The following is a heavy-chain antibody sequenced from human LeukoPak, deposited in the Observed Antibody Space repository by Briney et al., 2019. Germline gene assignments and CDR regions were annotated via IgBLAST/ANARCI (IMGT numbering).Heavy chain of an antibody. D-gene: IGHD6-25*01. V-gene: IGHV4-34*10. J-gene: IGHJ4*02. CDR3: ARARGTEAIDS. Sequence: PSETLSLTCAVYGGSFSGHYWSWIRQPPGKGLEWIGEINHSGSTSYSPSLKSRITMSVDTSKNQFSLKLKSVTAADTATYYCARARGTEAIDSWGQGTLVTVSS. CDR2: INHSGST. CDR1: GGSFSGHY.